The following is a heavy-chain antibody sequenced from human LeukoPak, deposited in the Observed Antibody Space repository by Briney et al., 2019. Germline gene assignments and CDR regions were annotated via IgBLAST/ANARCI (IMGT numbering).Heavy chain of an antibody. CDR1: GGSISSGSYC. D-gene: IGHD2-2*01. CDR3: AREALVVVPAATYNWFDP. V-gene: IGHV4-61*02. Sequence: SETLSLTCTVSGGSISSGSYCWSWIRQPAGKGLEWIGRIYTLGCTNYIPSLKSRVTVSVDTSKNQFSLKLSSVTAADTAVYYCAREALVVVPAATYNWFDPWGQGTLVTVSS. J-gene: IGHJ5*02. CDR2: IYTLGCT.